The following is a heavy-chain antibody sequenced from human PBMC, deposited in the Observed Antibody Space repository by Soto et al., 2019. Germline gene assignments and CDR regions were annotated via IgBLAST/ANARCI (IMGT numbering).Heavy chain of an antibody. CDR2: IYNSGST. Sequence: SETLSLTCTVSGVSSNNYCLSWVRQSPGKGLEWIGYIYNSGSTDHNSSLKSRITISVDTSKNQFSLKLSSVTAADTAVYYCARRYSSGFDYWGQGTLVTVSS. CDR1: GVSSNNYC. J-gene: IGHJ4*02. CDR3: ARRYSSGFDY. V-gene: IGHV4-59*01. D-gene: IGHD6-19*01.